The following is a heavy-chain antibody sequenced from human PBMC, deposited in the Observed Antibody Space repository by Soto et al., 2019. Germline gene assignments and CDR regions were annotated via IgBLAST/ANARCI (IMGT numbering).Heavy chain of an antibody. J-gene: IGHJ4*02. V-gene: IGHV1-24*01. D-gene: IGHD3-22*01. CDR1: GYTFTSYG. CDR3: ATVYYDSSGYYHPFDY. CDR2: FDPEDGET. Sequence: GASVKVSCKASGYTFTSYGISWVRQAPGQGFDPEDGETIYAQKFQGRVTMTEDTSTDTAYMELSSLRSEDTAVYYCATVYYDSSGYYHPFDYWGQGTLVTVSS.